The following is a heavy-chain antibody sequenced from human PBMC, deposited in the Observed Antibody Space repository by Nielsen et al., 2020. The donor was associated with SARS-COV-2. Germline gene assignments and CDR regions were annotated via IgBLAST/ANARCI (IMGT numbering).Heavy chain of an antibody. Sequence: GESLKISCAASGFTFSSYAMHWVRQAPGKGLEWVAVISYDGSNKYYADSVKGRFTISRDNSKNTLYLQMNSLRAEDTAVYYCARPLGVRGVIIRGAMDVWGQGTTVTVSS. CDR1: GFTFSSYA. J-gene: IGHJ6*02. V-gene: IGHV3-30-3*01. CDR3: ARPLGVRGVIIRGAMDV. CDR2: ISYDGSNK. D-gene: IGHD3-10*01.